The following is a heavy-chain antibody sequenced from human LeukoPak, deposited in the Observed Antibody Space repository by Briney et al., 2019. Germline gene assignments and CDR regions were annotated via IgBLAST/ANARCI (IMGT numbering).Heavy chain of an antibody. CDR1: GGSFSGYY. CDR3: AGADYSNYTRY. D-gene: IGHD4-11*01. CDR2: INHSGST. V-gene: IGHV4-34*01. Sequence: SETLSLTCAVYGGSFSGYYWSWIRQPPGKGLEWIGEINHSGSTNYKSSLKSRVTISVDTSKNQFSLKLSSVTAADTAVYYCAGADYSNYTRYWGQGTLVTVSS. J-gene: IGHJ4*02.